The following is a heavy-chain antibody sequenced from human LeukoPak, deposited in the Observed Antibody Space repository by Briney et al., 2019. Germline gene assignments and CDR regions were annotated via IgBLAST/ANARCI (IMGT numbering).Heavy chain of an antibody. V-gene: IGHV3-23*01. CDR2: ISGSGGSA. Sequence: GGSLRLSCAASGFTFSSFAMSWVRQAPGKGLEWVSTISGSGGSAYYADSVKGRFTISRGNSKNTLYLQMNSLRAEDTAVYYCANDYSSSWYNAFDIWGQGTMVTVSS. CDR3: ANDYSSSWYNAFDI. CDR1: GFTFSSFA. J-gene: IGHJ3*02. D-gene: IGHD6-13*01.